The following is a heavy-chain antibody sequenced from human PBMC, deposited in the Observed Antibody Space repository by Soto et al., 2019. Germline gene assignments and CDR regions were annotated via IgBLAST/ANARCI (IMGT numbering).Heavy chain of an antibody. Sequence: QVHLVQSGAEVKKRGSSVKVSCKPSGGIFNSYGISWVRQGPGQGLQWMGGINPLLGSTNYAEKFRGRLTITADDSRTTVFMELYNLRPEDTATYFCAKIRGGVYSTWGQGTLVTVSS. CDR2: INPLLGST. CDR1: GGIFNSYG. V-gene: IGHV1-69*11. J-gene: IGHJ5*02. CDR3: AKIRGGVYST. D-gene: IGHD3-10*01.